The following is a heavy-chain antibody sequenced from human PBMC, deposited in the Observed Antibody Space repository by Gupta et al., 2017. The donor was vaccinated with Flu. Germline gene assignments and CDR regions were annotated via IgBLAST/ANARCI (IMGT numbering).Heavy chain of an antibody. CDR3: ARGASSGWYSDGGPFDY. CDR2: IYYSGST. J-gene: IGHJ4*02. D-gene: IGHD6-19*01. Sequence: QVQLQESGPGLVKPSETLSLTCTVSGGSISSYYWSWIRQPPGKGLEWIGYIYYSGSTNYNPSLKSRVTISVDTSKNQFSLKRSSVTAADTAVYYCARGASSGWYSDGGPFDYWGQGTLVTVSS. V-gene: IGHV4-59*01. CDR1: GGSISSYY.